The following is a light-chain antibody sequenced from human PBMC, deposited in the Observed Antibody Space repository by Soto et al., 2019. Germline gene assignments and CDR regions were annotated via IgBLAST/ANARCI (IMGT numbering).Light chain of an antibody. CDR2: DAY. Sequence: EIVMTQSPATLSVSPGERVTLSCRASQSVSTYLGWYQQKPCQPPRLIIYDAYTRATGIPATFSGSGSGTDFSLTISSLEPEDFAVYYCQQSSTWPLITCGQGTRLEIK. V-gene: IGKV3-11*01. J-gene: IGKJ5*01. CDR3: QQSSTWPLIT. CDR1: QSVSTY.